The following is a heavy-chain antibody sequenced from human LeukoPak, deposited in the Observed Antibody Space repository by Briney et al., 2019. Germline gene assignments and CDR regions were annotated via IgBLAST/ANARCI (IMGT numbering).Heavy chain of an antibody. J-gene: IGHJ4*02. CDR1: GGSFSGYY. CDR2: INHSGST. D-gene: IGHD5-18*01. CDR3: ARGGRGYSYGHSFHFDY. V-gene: IGHV4-34*01. Sequence: PSETLSLTCAVYGGSFSGYYWSWTRQPPGKGLEWIGEINHSGSTNYNPSLKSRVTISVDTSKNQFSLKLSSVTAADTAVYYCARGGRGYSYGHSFHFDYWGQGTLVTVSS.